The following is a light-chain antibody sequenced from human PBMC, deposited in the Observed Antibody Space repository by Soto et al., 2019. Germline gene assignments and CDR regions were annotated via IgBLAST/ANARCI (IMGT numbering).Light chain of an antibody. CDR1: QTVNTNY. CDR2: GSS. CDR3: QHYVSCPRT. V-gene: IGKV3-20*01. J-gene: IGKJ1*01. Sequence: EIVLTQSPGTLSLSPGEEATLSCRASQTVNTNYLAWYQQKAGQAPRLLIYGSSSRATGIPDRFSSSGAGTDCTQPIGTREGEQFAVYYSQHYVSCPRTLGEGTKVEIK.